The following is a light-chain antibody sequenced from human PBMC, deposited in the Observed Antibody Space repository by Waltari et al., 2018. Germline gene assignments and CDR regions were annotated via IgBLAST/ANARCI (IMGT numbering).Light chain of an antibody. CDR1: QSVSSY. Sequence: EIVLTQSPATLSLSPGERANLSCRASQSVSSYLAWYQQKPGQASRLLIYDASNRATGIPARFSGSGSGTDCTLTMSSLEPEDFAVYSCQQRSNWPPITFGQGTRLEIK. V-gene: IGKV3-11*01. J-gene: IGKJ5*01. CDR3: QQRSNWPPIT. CDR2: DAS.